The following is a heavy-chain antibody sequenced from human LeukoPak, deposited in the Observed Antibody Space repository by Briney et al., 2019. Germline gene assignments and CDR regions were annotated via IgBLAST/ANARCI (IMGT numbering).Heavy chain of an antibody. CDR2: INPNSGGT. Sequence: ASVKVSCNASGHTFTGYYMHWVRQAPGQGLEWMGWINPNSGGTNYAQKFQGRVTMTRNTSISTAYIELSSLRSEDTAVYYCARGARRLSRWGQGTLVTVSS. J-gene: IGHJ4*02. CDR3: ARGARRLSR. CDR1: GHTFTGYY. D-gene: IGHD6-25*01. V-gene: IGHV1-2*02.